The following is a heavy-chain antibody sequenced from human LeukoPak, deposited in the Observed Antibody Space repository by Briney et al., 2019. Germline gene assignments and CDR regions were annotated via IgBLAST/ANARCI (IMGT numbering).Heavy chain of an antibody. CDR2: INTNTGNP. CDR1: GYTFTSYA. J-gene: IGHJ6*03. D-gene: IGHD2-2*01. Sequence: ASVKVSCKASGYTFTSYAMNWVRQAPGQGLEWMGWINTNTGNPTYAQGFTGRFVFSLDTSVSTAYLQISSLKAEDTAVYYCARDGYQPLDYYYYYYMDVWGKGTTVTVSS. CDR3: ARDGYQPLDYYYYYYMDV. V-gene: IGHV7-4-1*02.